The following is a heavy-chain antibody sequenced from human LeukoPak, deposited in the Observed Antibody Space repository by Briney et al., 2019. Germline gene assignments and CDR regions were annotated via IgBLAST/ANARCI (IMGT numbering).Heavy chain of an antibody. D-gene: IGHD2-8*01. Sequence: ASVKVSCKASGYTFTDYYMHWVQQAPGKGLEWMGRVDPEDGETIYAEKFQGRVTITADTSTDTAYMELSSLRSEDTAVYYCATDYCTNGVCPNWYFDLWGRGTLVTVSS. CDR1: GYTFTDYY. V-gene: IGHV1-69-2*01. CDR3: ATDYCTNGVCPNWYFDL. CDR2: VDPEDGET. J-gene: IGHJ2*01.